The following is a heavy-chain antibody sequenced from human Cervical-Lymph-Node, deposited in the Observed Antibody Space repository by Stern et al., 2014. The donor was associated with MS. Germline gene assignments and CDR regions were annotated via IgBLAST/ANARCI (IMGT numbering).Heavy chain of an antibody. J-gene: IGHJ1*01. D-gene: IGHD4-23*01. CDR1: GFTFSRYV. V-gene: IGHV3-30*07. CDR3: AREGGNTAKYFQH. Sequence: DQLVESGGGVVQPGRSLRLSCAASGFTFSRYVMHWVRQAPGKGLEWVAAISSDGSNKYYADSVKGRFIISRDNSKNTLYLQINSLRAEDTAVYYCAREGGNTAKYFQHWGQGTLVTVSS. CDR2: ISSDGSNK.